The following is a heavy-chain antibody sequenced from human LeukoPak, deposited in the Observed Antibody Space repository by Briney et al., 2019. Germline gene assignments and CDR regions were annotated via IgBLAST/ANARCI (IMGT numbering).Heavy chain of an antibody. D-gene: IGHD4-17*01. CDR1: GGSFSDYY. CDR3: ARDRYNYGDSHWYFDL. Sequence: SETLSLTCAVYGGSFSDYYWNWIRQPPGKGLEWIGEINHSGSTNYNPSLKSRVTISVDTSKNQFSLKLSSVTAADTAVYYCARDRYNYGDSHWYFDLWGRGTLVTVSS. V-gene: IGHV4-34*01. CDR2: INHSGST. J-gene: IGHJ2*01.